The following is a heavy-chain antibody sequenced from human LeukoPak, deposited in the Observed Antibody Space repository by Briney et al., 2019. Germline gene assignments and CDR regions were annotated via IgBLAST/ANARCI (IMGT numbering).Heavy chain of an antibody. V-gene: IGHV4-59*08. J-gene: IGHJ4*02. CDR1: GGSISSYY. Sequence: SETLSLTCTVSGGSISSYYWSWIRQPPGKGLEWIGYIYYSGSTNYNPSLKSRVTISVDTSKNQFSLKLSSVTAADTAVYYCARHRGAVAPPYFDYWGQGTLVTVSS. CDR3: ARHRGAVAPPYFDY. CDR2: IYYSGST. D-gene: IGHD6-19*01.